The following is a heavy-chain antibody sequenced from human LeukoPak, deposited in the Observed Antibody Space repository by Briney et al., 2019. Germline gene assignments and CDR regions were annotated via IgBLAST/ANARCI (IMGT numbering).Heavy chain of an antibody. CDR3: ARDVVGSLDD. D-gene: IGHD1-26*01. Sequence: PGGSLRLSCAASGFTFSTYWMAWLRQAPGKGLEWVANIKGDESARHQADSVKGRFAISRDNTQNSVYLQMSSLRGEDTAVYYCARDVVGSLDDWGQGTLVTVSS. CDR1: GFTFSTYW. V-gene: IGHV3-7*01. CDR2: IKGDESAR. J-gene: IGHJ4*02.